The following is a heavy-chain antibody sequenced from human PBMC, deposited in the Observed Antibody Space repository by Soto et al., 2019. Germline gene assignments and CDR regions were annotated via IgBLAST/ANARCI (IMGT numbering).Heavy chain of an antibody. CDR3: ARLARVRGVIIPPSNWFDP. Sequence: ICAVYGGSFSGYYWSWTRQPPGKGLEWIGEINYSGSTNYNPSLKSRVTISVDTSKNQFSLKLSSVTAADTAVYYCARLARVRGVIIPPSNWFDPWGQGTLVTVSS. J-gene: IGHJ5*02. CDR1: GGSFSGYY. CDR2: INYSGST. V-gene: IGHV4-34*01. D-gene: IGHD3-10*01.